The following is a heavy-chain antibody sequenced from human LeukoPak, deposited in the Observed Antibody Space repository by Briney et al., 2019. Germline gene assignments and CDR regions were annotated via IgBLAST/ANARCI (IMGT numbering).Heavy chain of an antibody. CDR3: GRDPDS. CDR2: ISPTGSNL. Sequence: PGGSLRLSCAASGFTFSSYTMNWVRQAPGKGLEWVSSISPTGSNLYYADSVKGRFTISRDNAKNSLYLQMNSLTAEDTAVYYCGRDPDSWGQGTVVTVSS. CDR1: GFTFSSYT. J-gene: IGHJ5*01. V-gene: IGHV3-21*04.